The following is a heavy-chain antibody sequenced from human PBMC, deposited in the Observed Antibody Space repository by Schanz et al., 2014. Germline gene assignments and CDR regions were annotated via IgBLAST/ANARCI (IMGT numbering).Heavy chain of an antibody. V-gene: IGHV3-7*03. D-gene: IGHD4-4*01. CDR2: IKQDGSAK. CDR1: GFTFSNYA. J-gene: IGHJ6*02. CDR3: AKDRQTTVNRVGYYYGMDV. Sequence: EVQLVESGGGLVQPGGSLRLSCAASGFTFSNYAFHWVRQAPGKGLEWVANIKQDGSAKNYVDSVKGRFTISRDNPKNSLCLQMNSLRAEDTALYYCAKDRQTTVNRVGYYYGMDVWGQGTTVTVSS.